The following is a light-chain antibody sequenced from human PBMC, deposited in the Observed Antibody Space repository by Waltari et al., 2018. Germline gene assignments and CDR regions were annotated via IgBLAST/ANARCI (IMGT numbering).Light chain of an antibody. CDR3: CSYAGRGTYV. Sequence: QSALTQPASVSVTLGQSITISCPGPTTDVGNYYLVSWYQQHPGKAPKLLICEVIKRPSGVSSRFSGSKSGNTASLTISGLQAEDEADYYCCSYAGRGTYVFGSGTKVTVL. V-gene: IGLV2-23*02. CDR1: TTDVGNYYL. J-gene: IGLJ1*01. CDR2: EVI.